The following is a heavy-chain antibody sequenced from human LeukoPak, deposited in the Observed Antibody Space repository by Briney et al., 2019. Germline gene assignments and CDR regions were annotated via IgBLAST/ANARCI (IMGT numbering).Heavy chain of an antibody. CDR3: ARERRYFDWLLPSLDAFDI. Sequence: SETLSLTCTVSGGSISSSSYYWGWIRQPPGKGLQWIASIYYSGSTYYNPSLQSRVTISVDTSKNQFSLKLSSVTAADTAVYYCARERRYFDWLLPSLDAFDIWGQGTMVTVSS. CDR1: GGSISSSSYY. D-gene: IGHD3-9*01. J-gene: IGHJ3*02. CDR2: IYYSGST. V-gene: IGHV4-39*07.